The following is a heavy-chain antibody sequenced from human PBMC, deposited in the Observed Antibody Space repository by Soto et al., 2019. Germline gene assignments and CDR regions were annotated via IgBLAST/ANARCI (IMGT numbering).Heavy chain of an antibody. CDR3: ARGGTIFGPQNN. V-gene: IGHV4-31*03. D-gene: IGHD3-3*01. J-gene: IGHJ4*02. Sequence: QVQLQESGPGLVKPSQTLSLTCTVSGGSISSGGYYWSWIRQHPGKGREWIGYIYYSGSTYYNPSLTSRVTISVDTSKNQFSLKLSSVTAADTAVYYCARGGTIFGPQNNWGQGTLVTVSS. CDR1: GGSISSGGYY. CDR2: IYYSGST.